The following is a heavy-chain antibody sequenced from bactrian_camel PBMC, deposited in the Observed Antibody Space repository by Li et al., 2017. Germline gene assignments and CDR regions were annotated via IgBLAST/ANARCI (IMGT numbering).Heavy chain of an antibody. CDR3: AAEGSYVDCSSGTCHPSLVFVY. J-gene: IGHJ4*01. Sequence: VQLVESGGGLVQPGGSLRLSCAASGFTFRSYAMNWVRQAPGKGLEWVSSISQGGVYTNYIESVKGRFTISRDDGQNTLYLQLNSLKSEDTAVYYCAAEGSYVDCSSGTCHPSLVFVYWGQGTQVTVS. CDR1: GFTFRSYA. V-gene: IGHV3S42*01. CDR2: ISQGGVYT. D-gene: IGHD6*01.